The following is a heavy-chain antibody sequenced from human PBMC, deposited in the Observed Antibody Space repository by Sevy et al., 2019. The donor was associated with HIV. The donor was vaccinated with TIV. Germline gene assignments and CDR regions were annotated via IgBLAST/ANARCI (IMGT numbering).Heavy chain of an antibody. CDR3: AKDNFSRRRDGYNYLFDY. Sequence: GGSLRLSCAASGFTFSSYGMHWVRQAPGKGLEWVAVIWYDGSNKYYADSVKARFTISRDNSKNTLYLKMNSLRAEDTAVYYCAKDNFSRRRDGYNYLFDYWGQGTLVTVSS. CDR1: GFTFSSYG. V-gene: IGHV3-33*06. D-gene: IGHD5-12*01. J-gene: IGHJ4*02. CDR2: IWYDGSNK.